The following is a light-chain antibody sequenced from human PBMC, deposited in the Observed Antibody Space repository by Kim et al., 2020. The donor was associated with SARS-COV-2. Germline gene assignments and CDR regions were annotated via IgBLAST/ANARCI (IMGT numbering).Light chain of an antibody. CDR2: DAS. J-gene: IGKJ1*01. CDR3: QKYDGAPWT. V-gene: IGKV1-27*01. Sequence: ASVGDRVTITCRTSQFISHYLAWYQQKPGKVPQLLIYDASTLQPGVPSRFSGTASGTEFTLTINSLQPEDVATYYCQKYDGAPWTFGQRTKVDIK. CDR1: QFISHY.